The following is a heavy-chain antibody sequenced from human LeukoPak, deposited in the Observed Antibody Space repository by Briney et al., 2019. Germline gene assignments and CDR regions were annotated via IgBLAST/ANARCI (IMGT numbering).Heavy chain of an antibody. D-gene: IGHD3-22*01. CDR1: GYTFTGYY. V-gene: IGHV1-2*06. CDR3: AREGAYWFDSSDTLGNDY. J-gene: IGHJ4*02. CDR2: LNPNSGGT. Sequence: ASVKVSCKASGYTFTGYYMHWVRQAPGQGLEWMGRLNPNSGGTNYAQKFQGRITMTRDTSISTAYMELSNLRSDDAAVYYCAREGAYWFDSSDTLGNDYWGQGTLVTVSS.